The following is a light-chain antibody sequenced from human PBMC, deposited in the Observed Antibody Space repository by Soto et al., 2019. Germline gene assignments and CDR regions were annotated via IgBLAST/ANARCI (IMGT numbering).Light chain of an antibody. V-gene: IGKV1-5*01. Sequence: DIQMTQSPCTLSASVGDRVTITCRASQSISSWLAWYQQKPGKAPRLLIYDASGLESGVPSRFSGSGSGTEFTLTINGLQPDDFATYYCQQYSTFWTFGQGTKVDIK. J-gene: IGKJ1*01. CDR2: DAS. CDR3: QQYSTFWT. CDR1: QSISSW.